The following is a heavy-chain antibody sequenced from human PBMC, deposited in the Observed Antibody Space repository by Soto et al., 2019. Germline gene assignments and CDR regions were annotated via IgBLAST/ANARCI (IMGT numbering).Heavy chain of an antibody. J-gene: IGHJ4*01. CDR2: TTANLGTR. D-gene: IGHD5-18*01. V-gene: IGHV1-69*13. CDR1: GETLSHYG. CDR3: AAGDSSDTGDN. Sequence: ASVKVSCKASGETLSHYGVRWVRQVPGKGLEWMGGTTANLGTRDYAQKFQGRMTITSDESTATSCMELNSLTSDNTAVYYCAAGDSSDTGDNWGQGTLVTVSS.